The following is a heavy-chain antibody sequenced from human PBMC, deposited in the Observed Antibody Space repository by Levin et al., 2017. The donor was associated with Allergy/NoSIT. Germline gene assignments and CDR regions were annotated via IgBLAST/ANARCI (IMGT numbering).Heavy chain of an antibody. CDR2: ISSSSSTI. V-gene: IGHV3-48*02. CDR1: GFTFSSYS. D-gene: IGHD2-15*01. J-gene: IGHJ4*02. Sequence: LSLTCAASGFTFSSYSMNWVRQAPGKGLEWVSYISSSSSTIYYADSVKGRFTISRDNAKNSLYLQMNSLRDEDTAVYYCARGPSVVVVAAISFDYWGQGTLVTVSS. CDR3: ARGPSVVVVAAISFDY.